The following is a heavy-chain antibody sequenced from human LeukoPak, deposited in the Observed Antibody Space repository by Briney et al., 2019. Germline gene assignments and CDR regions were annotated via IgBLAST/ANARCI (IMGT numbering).Heavy chain of an antibody. CDR3: ARGLMLTTVPTFDY. D-gene: IGHD4-17*01. V-gene: IGHV3-11*01. J-gene: IGHJ4*02. CDR1: GFTFSDYY. Sequence: GGSLRLSCAASGFTFSDYYMSWIRQAPGKGLEWVSYISGSGSTIYYADSVKGRFTISRDNAKNSLYLQMNSLRAEDTAVYYCARGLMLTTVPTFDYWGQGTLVTVSS. CDR2: ISGSGSTI.